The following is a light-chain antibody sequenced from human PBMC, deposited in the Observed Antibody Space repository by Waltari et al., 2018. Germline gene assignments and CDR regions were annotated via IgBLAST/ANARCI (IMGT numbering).Light chain of an antibody. V-gene: IGLV3-25*03. CDR1: LLSKQY. CDR2: KDN. Sequence: SYELRQPPSVSVSPGQTARITCSADLLSKQYSYWYQQKPGQAPVLVIYKDNERPSGIPKRFSGSTSGTTVTLTISGVQAEDEADYYCQSGDTSDTSYVVFGGGTKLTVL. CDR3: QSGDTSDTSYVV. J-gene: IGLJ2*01.